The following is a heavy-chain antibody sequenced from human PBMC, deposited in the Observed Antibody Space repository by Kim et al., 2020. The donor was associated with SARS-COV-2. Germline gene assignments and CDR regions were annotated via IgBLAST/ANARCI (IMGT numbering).Heavy chain of an antibody. Sequence: ASVKVSCKASGYTFTSYGISWVRQAPGQGLEWMGWISAYNGNTNYAQKLQGRVTMTTDTSTSTAYMELRSLRSDDTAVYYCARSGSEDRFLEWHQPTDDYFDYWGQGTLVTVSS. CDR2: ISAYNGNT. J-gene: IGHJ4*02. CDR3: ARSGSEDRFLEWHQPTDDYFDY. V-gene: IGHV1-18*01. D-gene: IGHD3-3*01. CDR1: GYTFTSYG.